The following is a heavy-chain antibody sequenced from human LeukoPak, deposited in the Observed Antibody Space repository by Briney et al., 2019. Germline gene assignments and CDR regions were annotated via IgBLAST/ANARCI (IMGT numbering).Heavy chain of an antibody. CDR1: GGSISSYY. Sequence: SETLSLTCTVSGGSISSYYWSWIRQPPGKGLEWIGYICYSGSTNYNPSLKSRVTISVDTSKNQFSLKLSSVTAADTAVYYCARGSRTVVTPAGWYFDLWGRGTLVTVSS. D-gene: IGHD4-23*01. V-gene: IGHV4-59*01. J-gene: IGHJ2*01. CDR2: ICYSGST. CDR3: ARGSRTVVTPAGWYFDL.